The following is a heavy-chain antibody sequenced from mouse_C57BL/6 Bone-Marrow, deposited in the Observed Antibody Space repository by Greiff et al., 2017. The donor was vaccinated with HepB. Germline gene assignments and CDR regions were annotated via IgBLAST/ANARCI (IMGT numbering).Heavy chain of an antibody. CDR2: INYDGSST. CDR1: GFTFSDYY. Sequence: EVKLMESEGGLVQPGSSMKLSCTASGFTFSDYYMAWVRQVPEKGLEWVANINYDGSSTYYLDSLKSRFIISRDNAKNILYLQMSSLKSEDTATYYCARGSTGAWFAYWGQGTLVTVSA. V-gene: IGHV5-16*01. CDR3: ARGSTGAWFAY. J-gene: IGHJ3*01. D-gene: IGHD4-1*01.